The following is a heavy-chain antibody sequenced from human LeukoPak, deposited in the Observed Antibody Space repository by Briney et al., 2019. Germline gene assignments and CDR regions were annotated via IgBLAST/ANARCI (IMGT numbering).Heavy chain of an antibody. CDR2: IYHSGNT. Sequence: SQTLSLTCAVSGGSINSGGYSWTWIRQPPGKGLEWIGYIYHSGNTYYNPSLKSRVTISIDRSKNQFSLKLSSVTAADTAVYYCARDIVVVPAAEDYWGQGTLVTVSS. J-gene: IGHJ4*02. CDR1: GGSINSGGYS. V-gene: IGHV4-30-2*01. CDR3: ARDIVVVPAAEDY. D-gene: IGHD2-2*01.